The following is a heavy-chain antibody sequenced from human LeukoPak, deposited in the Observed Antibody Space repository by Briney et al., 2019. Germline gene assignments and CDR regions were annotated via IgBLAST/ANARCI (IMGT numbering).Heavy chain of an antibody. Sequence: SETLSLTCAVYGGPFSVYYWTWIRQPPGKGLEWIGEINHFGSTNYNPSLKSRVTISVDTSKNQLSLKLASVTAADTAVYYCVVGRRNYYFDYWGQGTLVTVSS. CDR1: GGPFSVYY. CDR3: VVGRRNYYFDY. J-gene: IGHJ4*02. V-gene: IGHV4-34*06. D-gene: IGHD2-15*01. CDR2: INHFGST.